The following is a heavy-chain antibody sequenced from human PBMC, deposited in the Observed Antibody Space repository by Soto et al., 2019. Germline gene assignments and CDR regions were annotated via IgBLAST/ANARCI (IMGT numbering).Heavy chain of an antibody. CDR1: GGSISSGGYY. Sequence: QVQLQESGPGLVKPSQTLSLTCTVSGGSISSGGYYWSWIRHRPGKGREGIGYIYYSGSTYYNPSLKSRVTIAVDTSKNQFSLKLSSATAADTAVYYWARVGYYDGSGYNAVNIWGKGTMVTVSS. CDR2: IYYSGST. CDR3: ARVGYYDGSGYNAVNI. V-gene: IGHV4-31*03. D-gene: IGHD3-22*01. J-gene: IGHJ3*02.